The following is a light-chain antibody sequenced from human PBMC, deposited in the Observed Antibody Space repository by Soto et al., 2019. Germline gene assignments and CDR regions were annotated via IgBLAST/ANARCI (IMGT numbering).Light chain of an antibody. CDR1: QGLSSD. CDR2: AAS. V-gene: IGKV1-9*01. CDR3: QQLNSYPIT. Sequence: DIQLTQSPSFLSASVGDRVTITCRASQGLSSDLAWYQQKPGKAPKLLIYAASTLQSGVPSRFSGSGSGTEFTLTTSSLQPEDFATDYCQQLNSYPITFGQGTRLEIK. J-gene: IGKJ5*01.